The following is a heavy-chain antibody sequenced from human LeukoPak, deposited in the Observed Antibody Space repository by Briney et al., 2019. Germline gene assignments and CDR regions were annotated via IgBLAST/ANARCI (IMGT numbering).Heavy chain of an antibody. V-gene: IGHV3-49*03. D-gene: IGHD3-3*01. CDR1: GFIFGDYG. CDR3: ASAPYYDFILDY. J-gene: IGHJ4*02. Sequence: PGGSLRLFCTTSGFIFGDYGLIWFREGPGKGVLWVGFIRSKTYGGTIEYAASVKGRFTISRDDSKSIAYLQMNSLKTEDTAVYYCASAPYYDFILDYWGQGTLVTVSS. CDR2: IRSKTYGGTI.